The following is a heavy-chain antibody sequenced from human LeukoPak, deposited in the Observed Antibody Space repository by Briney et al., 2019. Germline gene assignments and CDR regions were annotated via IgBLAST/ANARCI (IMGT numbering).Heavy chain of an antibody. CDR3: ARAREGSGGSHNWFDP. V-gene: IGHV4-59*01. J-gene: IGHJ5*02. CDR2: IYYSGST. Sequence: PSETLSLTCTVSGGSISSYYWSWIRQPPGKGLEWIGYIYYSGSTNYNPSLKSRVTISVDTSKNQFSLKLSSVTAADTAVYYCARAREGSGGSHNWFDPWGQGTLVTVSS. CDR1: GGSISSYY. D-gene: IGHD2-15*01.